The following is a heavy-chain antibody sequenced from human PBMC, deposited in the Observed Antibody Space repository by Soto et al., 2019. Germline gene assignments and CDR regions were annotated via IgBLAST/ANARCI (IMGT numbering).Heavy chain of an antibody. CDR1: GGSISSYY. Sequence: SETLSLTCTVSGGSISSYYWSWIRQPPGKGLEWIGYIYYSGSTNYNPSLKSRVTISVDTSKNQFSLKLSSVTAADTAVYYCARGFSARKTGTEFDYWGQGTLVTVSS. V-gene: IGHV4-59*01. D-gene: IGHD1-1*01. CDR3: ARGFSARKTGTEFDY. J-gene: IGHJ4*02. CDR2: IYYSGST.